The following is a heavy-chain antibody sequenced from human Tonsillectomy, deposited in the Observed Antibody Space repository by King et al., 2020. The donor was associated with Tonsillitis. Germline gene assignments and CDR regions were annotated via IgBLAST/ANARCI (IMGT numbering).Heavy chain of an antibody. J-gene: IGHJ4*02. D-gene: IGHD3-3*01. CDR3: ARDDETNCDFWSVDY. V-gene: IGHV3-30*05. CDR2: TSYDGTRN. CDR1: GFTFRNYG. Sequence: QLVQSGGSVVQPGRSLRLSCAASGFTFRNYGMHWVRQAPGKGLEWVAFTSYDGTRNYYADSVKGRFAISRDSPKSTLFLQMNGLRAEDTALYYCARDDETNCDFWSVDYWGQGTLVTVSS.